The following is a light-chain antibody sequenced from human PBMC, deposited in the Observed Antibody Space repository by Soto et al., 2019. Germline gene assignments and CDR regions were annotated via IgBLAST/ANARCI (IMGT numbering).Light chain of an antibody. CDR3: QQYHDWPLT. Sequence: EIVMTQSPATLSVSPGERATLSCRASQSVSSNFAWYQQRPAQAPRLLIYDVSTRATGVPTRFSGSGSGTEFTLTISTLQSEDFGVYSCQQYHDWPLTFGGGTRVEIK. V-gene: IGKV3D-15*01. CDR2: DVS. J-gene: IGKJ4*01. CDR1: QSVSSN.